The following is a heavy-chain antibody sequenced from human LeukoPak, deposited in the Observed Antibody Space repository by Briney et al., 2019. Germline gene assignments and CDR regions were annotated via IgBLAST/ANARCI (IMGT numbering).Heavy chain of an antibody. D-gene: IGHD6-25*01. CDR3: ANRGRYYFDY. CDR2: IGSGGGT. Sequence: GGSLRLSCATSGFTISNYAMSWVRQAPGKGLEWLSTIGSGGGTYYADSVKGRFTISRDSSINTLYLQMNSLRAEDTALYYCANRGRYYFDYWGQGALVTVSS. V-gene: IGHV3-23*01. CDR1: GFTISNYA. J-gene: IGHJ4*02.